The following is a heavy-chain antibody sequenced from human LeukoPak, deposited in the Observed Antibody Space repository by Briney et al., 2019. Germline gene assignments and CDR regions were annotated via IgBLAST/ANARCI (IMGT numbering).Heavy chain of an antibody. CDR1: GFTFSSYS. CDR3: ARDTGSGSYFDY. J-gene: IGHJ4*02. V-gene: IGHV3-21*01. Sequence: GGSLRLSCAASGFTFSSYSMNWVRQAPGKGLEWVSSISSSSSYIYYADSVKGRFTISRDNSKNTLYLQMNSLRAEDTAVYYCARDTGSGSYFDYWGQGTLVTVSS. CDR2: ISSSSSYI. D-gene: IGHD1-26*01.